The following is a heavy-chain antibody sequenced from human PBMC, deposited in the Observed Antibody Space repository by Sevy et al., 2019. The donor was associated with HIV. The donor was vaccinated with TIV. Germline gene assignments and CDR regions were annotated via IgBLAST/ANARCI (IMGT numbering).Heavy chain of an antibody. Sequence: GGCLRLSCVVSGISFTTSGMHWVRQAPGKGLEWVAVISYHGRDKFYAESVKGRSTISRDNSKNMLYLQINSLRAEDTAVYYCAKDFTGYNGMDVWGQGTMVTVSS. V-gene: IGHV3-30*18. CDR3: AKDFTGYNGMDV. CDR1: GISFTTSG. CDR2: ISYHGRDK. D-gene: IGHD3-9*01. J-gene: IGHJ6*02.